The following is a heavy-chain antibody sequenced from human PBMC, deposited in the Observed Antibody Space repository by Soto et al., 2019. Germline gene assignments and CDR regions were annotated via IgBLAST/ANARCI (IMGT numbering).Heavy chain of an antibody. J-gene: IGHJ6*04. CDR3: ARCGKTGTFFHDQKDL. V-gene: IGHV5-51*01. CDR2: ISPGDSNT. CDR1: GYTFTNYW. D-gene: IGHD1-7*01. Sequence: PGESLKISCEGSGYTFTNYWIAWVRQMPGKGLEWMGIISPGDSNTRYSPSFQGQVTISADKSISTAFLQWSSLKASDTAMYFCARCGKTGTFFHDQKDLWGKGTTVTVSS.